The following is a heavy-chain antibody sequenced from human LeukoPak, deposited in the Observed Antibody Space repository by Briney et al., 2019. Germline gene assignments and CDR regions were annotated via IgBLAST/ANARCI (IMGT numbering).Heavy chain of an antibody. CDR2: IYYSGST. CDR1: GGSVSSHQ. D-gene: IGHD4-11*01. Sequence: SETLSLTCTVSGGSVSSHQWSWIRQPPGKGLEWIGYIYYSGSTNYNPSLKSRFTISIDTSSNRISLMLSSVTAADTAVYYCARGVLTTVSYYMDVWGKGTTVTVSS. V-gene: IGHV4-59*02. CDR3: ARGVLTTVSYYMDV. J-gene: IGHJ6*03.